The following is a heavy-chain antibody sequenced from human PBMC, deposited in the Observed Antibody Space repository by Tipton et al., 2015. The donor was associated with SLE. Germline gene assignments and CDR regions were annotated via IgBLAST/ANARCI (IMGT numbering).Heavy chain of an antibody. CDR3: AKDGTDCGGDCYYDWHFDL. D-gene: IGHD2-21*01. CDR1: GFTFGSYA. J-gene: IGHJ2*01. Sequence: SLRLSCAASGFTFGSYAMSWVRQAPGKGLEWVSVIYSGRSRTYYADSVKGRFTISRENSKNTLYLQMHSLRAEDTAVYYCAKDGTDCGGDCYYDWHFDLWGRGTLVTVSS. V-gene: IGHV3-23*03. CDR2: IYSGRSRT.